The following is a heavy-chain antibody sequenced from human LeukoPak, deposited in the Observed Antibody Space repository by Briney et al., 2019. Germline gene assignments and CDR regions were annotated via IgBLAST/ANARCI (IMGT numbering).Heavy chain of an antibody. CDR2: IRYDGSNK. CDR3: AKALRGTHDAFDI. CDR1: GFTFSSYG. Sequence: GGSLRLSCAASGFTFSSYGMHWVRQAPGKGLEWVAFIRYDGSNKYYADSVKGRFTISRDNSKNTLYLQMNSLRAEDTAVYYCAKALRGTHDAFDIWGQGTMVTVSS. J-gene: IGHJ3*02. V-gene: IGHV3-30*02. D-gene: IGHD3-16*01.